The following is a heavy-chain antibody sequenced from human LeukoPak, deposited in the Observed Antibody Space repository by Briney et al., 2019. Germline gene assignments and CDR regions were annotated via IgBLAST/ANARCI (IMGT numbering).Heavy chain of an antibody. CDR2: INPNSGGT. CDR1: GYTFTGYY. J-gene: IGHJ5*02. V-gene: IGHV1-2*02. Sequence: ASVKVSCKASGYTFTGYYMHWVRQAPGQGLEWMGWINPNSGGTNYAQKFQGRVTMTRDTSISTAHMELSRLRSDDTAVYYCARVRCSGGSCYHNWFDPWGQGTLVTVSS. CDR3: ARVRCSGGSCYHNWFDP. D-gene: IGHD2-15*01.